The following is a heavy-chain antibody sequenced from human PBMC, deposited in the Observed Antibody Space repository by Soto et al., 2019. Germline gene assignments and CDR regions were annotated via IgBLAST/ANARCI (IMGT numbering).Heavy chain of an antibody. V-gene: IGHV3-74*01. CDR1: GFTFSRYW. D-gene: IGHD3-16*01. J-gene: IGHJ4*01. CDR3: AIVQGYVGFDN. CDR2: INSDGSST. Sequence: EVQLVESGGGLVQPGGSLRLSCAASGFTFSRYWMHWVRQAPGKGLVWVSRINSDGSSTNYADSVKGRFTISRDNAKNTVDLQIDSLVVEDAVVYYFAIVQGYVGFDNWGHGPRLTVSS.